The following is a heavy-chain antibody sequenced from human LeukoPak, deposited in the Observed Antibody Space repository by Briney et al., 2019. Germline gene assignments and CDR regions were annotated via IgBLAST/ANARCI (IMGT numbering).Heavy chain of an antibody. Sequence: SETLSLTCTVSGGSISSYYWSWIRQPPGKGLEWIGEINHSGSTNYNPSLKSRVTISVDTSKNQFSLKLSSVTAADTAVYYCARGWGGYYYDSSGPDPWGQGTLVTVSS. CDR3: ARGWGGYYYDSSGPDP. CDR2: INHSGST. CDR1: GGSISSYY. J-gene: IGHJ5*02. D-gene: IGHD3-22*01. V-gene: IGHV4-34*01.